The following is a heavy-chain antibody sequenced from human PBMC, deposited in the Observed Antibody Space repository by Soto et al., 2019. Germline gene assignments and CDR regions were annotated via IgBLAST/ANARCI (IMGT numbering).Heavy chain of an antibody. CDR1: GFTFSSYS. Sequence: GGSLRLSCAASGFTFSSYSMNWVRQAPGKGLEWVSSISSSSSYIYYADSVKGRFTISRDNAKNSLYLQMNSLRAEDTAVYYCARAINFDWLLARYFDYWGQGTLVTVSS. CDR3: ARAINFDWLLARYFDY. D-gene: IGHD3-9*01. V-gene: IGHV3-21*01. J-gene: IGHJ4*02. CDR2: ISSSSSYI.